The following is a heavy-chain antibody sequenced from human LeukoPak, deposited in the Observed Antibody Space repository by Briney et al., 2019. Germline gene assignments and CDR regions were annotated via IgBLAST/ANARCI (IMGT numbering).Heavy chain of an antibody. J-gene: IGHJ3*02. CDR1: GYTFTSYY. CDR3: ARVYRGSGWPDAFDI. V-gene: IGHV1-46*01. D-gene: IGHD6-19*01. CDR2: INPSGGST. Sequence: ASVKVSCKASGYTFTSYYMHWVRQAPGQGLEWMGIINPSGGSTSYAQKFQGRVTMTRDTSTSTVYMELSSLRSEDTAVYYCARVYRGSGWPDAFDIWGQGTMVTVSS.